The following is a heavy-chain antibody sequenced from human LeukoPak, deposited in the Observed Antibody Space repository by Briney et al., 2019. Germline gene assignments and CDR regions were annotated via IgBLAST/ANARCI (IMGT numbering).Heavy chain of an antibody. J-gene: IGHJ4*02. Sequence: AGGSLRLSCAASGFTFSSYSMNWVRQAPGKGLEWVSSISSGSTYIYYADSVKGRFTISRDNAKNSLYLQMNSLRAEDTAVYYCARGRTSGGMTTEIDYWGQGTLVTVSS. CDR2: ISSGSTYI. CDR1: GFTFSSYS. D-gene: IGHD4-11*01. V-gene: IGHV3-21*01. CDR3: ARGRTSGGMTTEIDY.